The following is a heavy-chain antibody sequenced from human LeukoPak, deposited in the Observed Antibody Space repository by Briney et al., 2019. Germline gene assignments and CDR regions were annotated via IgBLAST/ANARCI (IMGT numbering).Heavy chain of an antibody. CDR1: GGSFSGYY. CDR2: IYYSGST. D-gene: IGHD6-13*01. Sequence: SETLSLTCAVYGGSFSGYYWSWIRQPPGKGLEWIGYIYYSGSTKYNPSLKSRVTISVDTSKNQFSLNLSSVTAADTAVYYCARGRVGSSWFFNIMDVWGQGTTVTVSS. J-gene: IGHJ6*02. V-gene: IGHV4-34*11. CDR3: ARGRVGSSWFFNIMDV.